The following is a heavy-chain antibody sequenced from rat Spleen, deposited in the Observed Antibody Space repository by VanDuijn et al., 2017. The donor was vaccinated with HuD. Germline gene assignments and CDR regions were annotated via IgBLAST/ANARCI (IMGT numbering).Heavy chain of an antibody. D-gene: IGHD1-4*01. Sequence: QVQLKESGPGLVQPSETLSLTCTVSGFSLTSYTVSWVRQPPGKGLEWIAAISSGGSTYYNSALKSRLSISRDTSKRQVFLKMNSLQTEDTAMYFCARSGADWGQGVLVTVSS. V-gene: IGHV2-6*01. J-gene: IGHJ2*01. CDR3: ARSGAD. CDR1: GFSLTSYT. CDR2: ISSGGST.